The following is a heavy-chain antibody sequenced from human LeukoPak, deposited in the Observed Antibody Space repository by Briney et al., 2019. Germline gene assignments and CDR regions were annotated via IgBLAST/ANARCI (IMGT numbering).Heavy chain of an antibody. D-gene: IGHD1-26*01. CDR3: ARVSLVEATPFDY. CDR1: GFTFSSYW. V-gene: IGHV3-74*01. CDR2: INSDGSST. J-gene: IGHJ4*02. Sequence: PGGSLRLSCAASGFTFSSYWMHWVRQAPGKGLVWVSRINSDGSSTSYADSVKGRFTISRDNAKNTVYLQMNSLRAEDTAVYYCARVSLVEATPFDYGGQGTLVTVSS.